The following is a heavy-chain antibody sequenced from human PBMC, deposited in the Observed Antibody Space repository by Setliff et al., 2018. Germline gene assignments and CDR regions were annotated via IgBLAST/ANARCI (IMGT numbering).Heavy chain of an antibody. Sequence: GGSLRLSCAASGFTFSSFWMSWVRQAPGKGLEWVSLLDNDGSTYYTDSVKGRFTISRGTSKNTLYLQMSSLRTEDTAMYYCRLWFGELLRDYWGQGTLVTVSS. CDR3: RLWFGELLRDY. V-gene: IGHV3-53*01. CDR2: LDNDGST. CDR1: GFTFSSFW. J-gene: IGHJ4*02. D-gene: IGHD3-10*01.